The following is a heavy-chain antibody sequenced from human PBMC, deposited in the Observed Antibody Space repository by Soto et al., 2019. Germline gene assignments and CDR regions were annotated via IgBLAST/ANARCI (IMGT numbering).Heavy chain of an antibody. V-gene: IGHV3-30*18. CDR1: GFTFSDYG. CDR3: AKDLAHNTVTTCGS. D-gene: IGHD4-17*01. Sequence: QVQLVESGGGVVQPGRSLRLSCAASGFTFSDYGMHWVRQAPGKGLEWVAVISYDGNNKYYADSVKGRFTISRDNFKSPLYPQMSSLRAEGTGVYLWAKDLAHNTVTTCGSWGQGTLVTVSS. CDR2: ISYDGNNK. J-gene: IGHJ5*02.